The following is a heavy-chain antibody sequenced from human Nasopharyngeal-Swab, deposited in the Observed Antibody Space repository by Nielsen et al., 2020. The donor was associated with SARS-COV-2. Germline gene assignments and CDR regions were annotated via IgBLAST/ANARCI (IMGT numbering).Heavy chain of an antibody. CDR2: ISYDGSNK. D-gene: IGHD3-9*01. V-gene: IGHV3-30*18. CDR3: AKDRYFAHYYFDY. Sequence: GESLKISCAASGFIFSGYGMHWVRQAPGKGLEWVALISYDGSNKFYADSVKGRFTISRDNSKNTLYLQMNSLRAEDPAVYYCAKDRYFAHYYFDYWGQGTLVTVSS. CDR1: GFIFSGYG. J-gene: IGHJ4*02.